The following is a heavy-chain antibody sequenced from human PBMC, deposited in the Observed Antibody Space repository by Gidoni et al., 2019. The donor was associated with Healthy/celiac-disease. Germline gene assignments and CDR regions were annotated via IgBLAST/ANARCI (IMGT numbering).Heavy chain of an antibody. Sequence: QVQLVQSGAEVKKPGSSVKVSCKASGGTFSSYAISWVRQAPGQGLEWMGRIIPILGIANYAQKFQGRVTITADKSTSTAYMELSSLRSEDTAVYYCADQIHDYSNYYYYGMDVWGQGTTVTVSS. J-gene: IGHJ6*02. CDR3: ADQIHDYSNYYYYGMDV. CDR2: IIPILGIA. CDR1: GGTFSSYA. D-gene: IGHD4-4*01. V-gene: IGHV1-69*04.